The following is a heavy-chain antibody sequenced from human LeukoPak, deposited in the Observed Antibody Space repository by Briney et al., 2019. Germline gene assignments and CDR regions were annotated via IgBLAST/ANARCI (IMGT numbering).Heavy chain of an antibody. Sequence: SVKVSCKASGFTFTSSAVQWVRQARGQRLEWIGLIVVGSGNTNYAQKFQERVTITRDRSKSTAYMELSSLRSEDTAVYYCAADPYDYGDYVLGYWGQGTLVTVSS. V-gene: IGHV1-58*01. CDR1: GFTFTSSA. CDR3: AADPYDYGDYVLGY. J-gene: IGHJ4*02. CDR2: IVVGSGNT. D-gene: IGHD4-17*01.